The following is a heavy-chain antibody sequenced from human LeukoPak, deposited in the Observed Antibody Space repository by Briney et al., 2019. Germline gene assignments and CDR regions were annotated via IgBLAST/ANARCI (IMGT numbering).Heavy chain of an antibody. CDR1: GFTFSSYG. V-gene: IGHV3-30*18. Sequence: GGSLRLSCAASGFTFSSYGMHWVRQAPGKGLEWVAVISYDGSNKYYADSVKGRFTISRDNSKNTLYLQMNSLRAEDTAVYHCAKVAVDTAMPIDYWGQGTLVTVSS. D-gene: IGHD5-18*01. J-gene: IGHJ4*02. CDR2: ISYDGSNK. CDR3: AKVAVDTAMPIDY.